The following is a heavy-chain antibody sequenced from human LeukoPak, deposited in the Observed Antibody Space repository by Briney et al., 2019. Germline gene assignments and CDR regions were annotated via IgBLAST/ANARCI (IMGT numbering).Heavy chain of an antibody. CDR2: IYHSGST. D-gene: IGHD5-18*01. J-gene: IGHJ4*02. CDR1: GYSISSGYY. CDR3: ARSPYRLFYFDY. Sequence: SETLSLTCAVSGYSISSGYYWGWIRQPPGKGLEWIGSIYHSGSTYYNPSLKSRVTISVDTSKNQFSLKLSSVTAADTAVYYCARSPYRLFYFDYWGQGTLVTVSS. V-gene: IGHV4-38-2*01.